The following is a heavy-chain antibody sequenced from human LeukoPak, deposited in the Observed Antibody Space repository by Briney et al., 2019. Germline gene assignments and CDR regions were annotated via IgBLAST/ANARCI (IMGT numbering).Heavy chain of an antibody. V-gene: IGHV3-30*18. CDR3: AKDSGCSSTSCYGVFDY. D-gene: IGHD2-2*01. CDR2: ISYDGSNK. J-gene: IGHJ4*02. Sequence: GGSLRLSCAASGFTFSSYGMHWVRQAPGKGLEWVAVISYDGSNKYYADSVKGRFTISRDNSKNTLYLQMNSLRAEDTAVYYCAKDSGCSSTSCYGVFDYWGQGTLVTGSS. CDR1: GFTFSSYG.